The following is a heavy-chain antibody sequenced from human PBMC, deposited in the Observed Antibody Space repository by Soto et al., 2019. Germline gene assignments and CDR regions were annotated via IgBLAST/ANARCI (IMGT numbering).Heavy chain of an antibody. J-gene: IGHJ4*02. CDR2: IKSDGSDT. CDR3: VRVAYGDLGG. Sequence: EVQLVESWVVLVQPVGSLRLSCAASGFTFSSYWMHCVRPAPGKGLVWVSRIKSDGSDTSYADSVTGRFTISRDQANNTLYLQMSCLRAEDPTGYYCVRVAYGDLGGWGQGALVTVSS. D-gene: IGHD4-17*01. V-gene: IGHV3-74*01. CDR1: GFTFSSYW.